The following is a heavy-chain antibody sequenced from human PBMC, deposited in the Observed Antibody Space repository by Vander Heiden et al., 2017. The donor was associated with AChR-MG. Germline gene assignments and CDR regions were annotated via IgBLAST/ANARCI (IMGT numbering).Heavy chain of an antibody. CDR1: GFTFSSYA. J-gene: IGHJ6*02. V-gene: IGHV3-23*01. D-gene: IGHD3-9*01. Sequence: EVQLLESGGGLVQPGGSLRLSCAASGFTFSSYAMSWVRQAPGKGLEWVSAMSGSGGSTYYADSVKGRFTISRDNSKNTLYLQMNSLRAEDTAVYYCAKDRYDILTGYQIQYYYYGMDVWGQGTTVTVSS. CDR2: MSGSGGST. CDR3: AKDRYDILTGYQIQYYYYGMDV.